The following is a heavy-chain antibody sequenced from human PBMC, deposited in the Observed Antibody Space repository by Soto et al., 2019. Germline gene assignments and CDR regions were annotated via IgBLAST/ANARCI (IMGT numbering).Heavy chain of an antibody. CDR1: GFTFSSYG. D-gene: IGHD3-3*01. Sequence: GGSLRLSCAASGFTFSSYGMHWVRQAPGKGLEWVAVISYDGSNKYYADSVKGRFTISRDNSKNTLYLQMNSLRAEDTAVYYCAKGGENYDFWSGYYGNFDYWGQGTLVTVSS. CDR3: AKGGENYDFWSGYYGNFDY. CDR2: ISYDGSNK. J-gene: IGHJ4*02. V-gene: IGHV3-30*18.